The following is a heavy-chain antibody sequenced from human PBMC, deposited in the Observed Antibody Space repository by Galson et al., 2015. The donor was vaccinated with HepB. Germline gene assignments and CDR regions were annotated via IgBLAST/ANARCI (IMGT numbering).Heavy chain of an antibody. CDR3: ARRISVAGSIHLDY. D-gene: IGHD6-19*01. CDR1: RNFFTGYY. J-gene: IGHJ4*02. V-gene: IGHV1-2*06. Sequence: SVKVSCKASRNFFTGYYMVWVRQAPGQGLEWMGRINPSSGGTNYAQKFQGRVTMTWDTSISTAYMELSRLRSDDTAVYYCARRISVAGSIHLDYWGQGALVTVSS. CDR2: INPSSGGT.